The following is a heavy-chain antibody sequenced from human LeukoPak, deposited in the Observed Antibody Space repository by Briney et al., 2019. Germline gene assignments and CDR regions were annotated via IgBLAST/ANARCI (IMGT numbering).Heavy chain of an antibody. V-gene: IGHV3-21*01. CDR2: ISSSSSYI. D-gene: IGHD2-2*01. J-gene: IGHJ5*02. CDR3: AIDFEGASSGLPNWFQP. CDR1: GFTYSSYS. Sequence: GGSLRLSCAASGFTYSSYSMNWVRQAPGKGLEWVSSISSSSSYIYYADSVKGRFTISRDNAKNSLYLQIISLRAEDTGVDYGAIDFEGASSGLPNWFQPGGQGTLVSVSS.